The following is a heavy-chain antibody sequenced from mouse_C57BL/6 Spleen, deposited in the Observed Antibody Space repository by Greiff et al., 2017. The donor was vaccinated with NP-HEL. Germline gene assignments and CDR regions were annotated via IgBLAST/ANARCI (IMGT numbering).Heavy chain of an antibody. J-gene: IGHJ1*03. CDR2: ISSGGSYT. Sequence: EVKVVESGGDLVKPGGSLKLSCAASGFTFSSYGMSWVRQTPDKRLEWVATISSGGSYTYYPDSVKGRFTISRDNAKNTLYLQMSSLKSEDTAMYYCARQTMITRDWYFDVWGTGTTVTVSS. CDR3: ARQTMITRDWYFDV. V-gene: IGHV5-6*01. D-gene: IGHD2-4*01. CDR1: GFTFSSYG.